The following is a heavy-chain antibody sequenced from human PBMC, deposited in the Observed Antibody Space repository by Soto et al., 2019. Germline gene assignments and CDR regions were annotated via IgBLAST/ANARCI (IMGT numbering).Heavy chain of an antibody. V-gene: IGHV4-34*01. CDR3: ARAGGSYYYYYGMDV. CDR2: INHSGST. J-gene: IGHJ6*02. CDR1: GGSFSGYY. Sequence: SETLSLTCAVYGGSFSGYYWSWIRQPPGKGLEWIGEINHSGSTNYNPSLKSRVTISVDTSKNQFSLKLSSVTAADTAVYYCARAGGSYYYYYGMDVWGQGSKVIVSS. D-gene: IGHD1-26*01.